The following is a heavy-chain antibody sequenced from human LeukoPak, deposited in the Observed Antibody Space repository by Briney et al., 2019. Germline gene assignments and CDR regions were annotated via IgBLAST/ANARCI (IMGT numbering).Heavy chain of an antibody. J-gene: IGHJ5*02. D-gene: IGHD5-18*01. CDR2: LSGSGGST. CDR3: AKGDVDTAMVQFHP. V-gene: IGHV3-23*01. Sequence: GGSLRLSCAASGFTFSSNAMTWVRQAPGKGLEWVSSLSGSGGSTYYADSVKGRFTISRDNSKNTLYLQMDSLRAEDTAVYFCAKGDVDTAMVQFHPWGQGTLVTVSS. CDR1: GFTFSSNA.